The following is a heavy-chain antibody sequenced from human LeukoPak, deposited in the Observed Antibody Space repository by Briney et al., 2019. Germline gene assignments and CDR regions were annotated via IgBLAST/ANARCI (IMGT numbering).Heavy chain of an antibody. V-gene: IGHV3-23*01. CDR2: ISGRSDDT. Sequence: GGSLRLSCAACGFIFSNYAMYWVRQAPGKGLKWVSAISGRSDDTYYADSVKGRFTLSRDSSKNTLYLQVNSLRADDTAVYYCATWGDYDVLTGYYVSDFWGQGTLVTVSS. J-gene: IGHJ4*02. D-gene: IGHD3-9*01. CDR3: ATWGDYDVLTGYYVSDF. CDR1: GFIFSNYA.